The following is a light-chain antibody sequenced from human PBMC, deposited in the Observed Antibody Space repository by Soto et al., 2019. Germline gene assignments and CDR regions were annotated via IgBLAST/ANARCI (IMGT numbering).Light chain of an antibody. CDR2: AAS. V-gene: IGKV3-15*01. Sequence: EIVMTHSPATLTVSPGERATLSCRASQRVGSNLAWYQQKPGQPPRLLIYAASTRATGIPVRFSGSGSGTEFTLTISSLQSEDFAVYFCQQYNSWPLTFGPGTKVDIK. CDR1: QRVGSN. J-gene: IGKJ3*01. CDR3: QQYNSWPLT.